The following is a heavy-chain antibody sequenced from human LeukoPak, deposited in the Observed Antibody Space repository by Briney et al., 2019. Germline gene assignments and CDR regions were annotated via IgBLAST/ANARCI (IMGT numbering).Heavy chain of an antibody. D-gene: IGHD6-13*01. CDR3: ARGSIIAAAGTGHY. Sequence: GASVKVSCKASGYTFTSYAMNWVRQAPGQGLEWMGWMNPNSGNTGYAQKFQGRVTMTRNTSISTAYMELSSLRSEDTAVYYCARGSIIAAAGTGHYWGRGTLVTVSS. V-gene: IGHV1-8*02. J-gene: IGHJ2*01. CDR1: GYTFTSYA. CDR2: MNPNSGNT.